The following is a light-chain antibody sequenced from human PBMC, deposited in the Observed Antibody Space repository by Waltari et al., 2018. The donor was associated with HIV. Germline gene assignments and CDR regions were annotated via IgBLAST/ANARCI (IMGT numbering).Light chain of an antibody. V-gene: IGLV2-14*01. Sequence: QSALTQPASVSGSPGQSSTISCTGTSSDFGAYNYVSWYQQHPGKAPKLMIYEVTNRPSGVSDRFSGSKSGNTASLTISGLQAEDEADYYCSSYTSSSTLGVFGGGTKLTVL. CDR1: SSDFGAYNY. CDR3: SSYTSSSTLGV. J-gene: IGLJ2*01. CDR2: EVT.